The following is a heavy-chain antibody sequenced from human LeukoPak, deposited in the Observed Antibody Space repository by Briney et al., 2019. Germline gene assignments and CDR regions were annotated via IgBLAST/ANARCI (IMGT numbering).Heavy chain of an antibody. CDR3: ARVPRGIVGFDY. Sequence: SETLSLTCTVSGGSISSGGYYWSWIRQHPGKGLEWIGYIYYSGSTYYNPSLKSRVTISVDTSKNQFSLKLSSVTAADTAVCYCARVPRGIVGFDYWGQGTLVTASS. CDR2: IYYSGST. J-gene: IGHJ4*02. CDR1: GGSISSGGYY. D-gene: IGHD1-26*01. V-gene: IGHV4-31*03.